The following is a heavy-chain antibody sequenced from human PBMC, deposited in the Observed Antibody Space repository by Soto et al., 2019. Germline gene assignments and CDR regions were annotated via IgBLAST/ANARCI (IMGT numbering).Heavy chain of an antibody. Sequence: QLQLQESGPGLVKPSETLSLTCTVSGGSISSSSYYWGWIRQPPGKGLEWIGTIYYSGSTYYNPSLKSRVTVSVDTSKNQFALRLGSVTAADTAVYYCARRGSSSWYGVWGQGTLVTVSS. V-gene: IGHV4-39*01. D-gene: IGHD6-13*01. CDR3: ARRGSSSWYGV. CDR2: IYYSGST. J-gene: IGHJ4*02. CDR1: GGSISSSSYY.